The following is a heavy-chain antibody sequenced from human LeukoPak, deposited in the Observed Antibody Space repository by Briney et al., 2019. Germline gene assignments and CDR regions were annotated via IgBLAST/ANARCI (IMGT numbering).Heavy chain of an antibody. Sequence: ASVKVSCKASGYTFTGYYMHWVRQAPGQGLEWMGWINPNSGGTNYAQKFQGWVTMTRDTSISTAYMELSRLRSDDTAMYYCARSIAAAGRFFDYWGQGTLVTVSS. J-gene: IGHJ4*02. V-gene: IGHV1-2*04. CDR2: INPNSGGT. CDR3: ARSIAAAGRFFDY. D-gene: IGHD6-13*01. CDR1: GYTFTGYY.